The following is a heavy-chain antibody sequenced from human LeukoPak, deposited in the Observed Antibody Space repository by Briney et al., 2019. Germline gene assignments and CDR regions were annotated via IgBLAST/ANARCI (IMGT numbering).Heavy chain of an antibody. Sequence: SQTLSPTCTVSGGSISSGSYYWSWIRQPAGKGLEWIGRFFTSGSTDYNPSLKSRVTISVDTSKNQFSLKLSSVTAADTAVYYCARSLYDEGYWGQGNLVTVSS. J-gene: IGHJ4*02. CDR3: ARSLYDEGY. CDR2: FFTSGST. D-gene: IGHD3-22*01. CDR1: GGSISSGSYY. V-gene: IGHV4-61*02.